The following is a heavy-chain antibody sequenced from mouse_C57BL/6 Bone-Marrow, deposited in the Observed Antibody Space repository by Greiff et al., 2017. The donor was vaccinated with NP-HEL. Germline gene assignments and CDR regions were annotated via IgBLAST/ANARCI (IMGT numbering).Heavy chain of an antibody. D-gene: IGHD3-2*01. Sequence: EVQLQQSGAELVRPGASVKLSCTASGFNIKDDYMHWVKQRPEQGLEWIGWIDPENGDTEYASKFQGKATITADTSSNTAYLQLSSLTSEDTAVYYCTTGQFGWYFDVWGTGTTVTVSS. CDR3: TTGQFGWYFDV. CDR1: GFNIKDDY. J-gene: IGHJ1*03. CDR2: IDPENGDT. V-gene: IGHV14-4*01.